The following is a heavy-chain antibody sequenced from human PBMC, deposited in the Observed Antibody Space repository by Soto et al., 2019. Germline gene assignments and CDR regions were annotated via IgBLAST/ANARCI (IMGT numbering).Heavy chain of an antibody. CDR3: ARDGYDGSGSPYPAY. D-gene: IGHD3-10*01. CDR2: VYYLGST. J-gene: IGHJ4*02. CDR1: GGSMSEYF. V-gene: IGHV4-59*01. Sequence: SETLSLTCSVSGGSMSEYFWSWIRQSPERGLEWIGYVYYLGSTDYNPSLESRVTISVDTSKRQFSLRLSSVTAADAAIYYCARDGYDGSGSPYPAYWGPGTQVTVSS.